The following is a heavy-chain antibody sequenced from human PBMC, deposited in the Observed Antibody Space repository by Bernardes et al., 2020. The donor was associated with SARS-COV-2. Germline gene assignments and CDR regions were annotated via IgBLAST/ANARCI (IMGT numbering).Heavy chain of an antibody. V-gene: IGHV3-23*01. D-gene: IGHD2-15*01. CDR1: CFPFRSYS. CDR2: ISGSFGTT. Sequence: GGSLRLSCAASCFPFRSYSMSWVRPAPGKGLEWVSTISGSFGTTFYADSVKGRFTISRDNSKNSLSLLMTGLRAEDTAVYYCAKFLAGSSPHRTGAATYFDYWGQGTLVTVSS. CDR3: AKFLAGSSPHRTGAATYFDY. J-gene: IGHJ4*02.